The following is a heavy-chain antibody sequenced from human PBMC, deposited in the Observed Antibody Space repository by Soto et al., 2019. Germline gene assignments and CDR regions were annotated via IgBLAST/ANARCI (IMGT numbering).Heavy chain of an antibody. CDR2: IIPIFGTA. CDR1: GGTFSSYA. J-gene: IGHJ6*02. D-gene: IGHD5-18*01. CDR3: ATHGLPNYYYYGMDV. Sequence: QVQLVQSGAEVKKPGSSVKVSCKASGGTFSSYAISWVRQAPGQGLEWMGVIIPIFGTANYAQEVQGRVTITADESTSTAYMELSSLRSEDTAVYYCATHGLPNYYYYGMDVWGQGTTVTVSS. V-gene: IGHV1-69*12.